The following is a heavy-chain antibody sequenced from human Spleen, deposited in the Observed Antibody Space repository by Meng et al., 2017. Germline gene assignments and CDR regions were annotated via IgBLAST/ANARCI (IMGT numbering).Heavy chain of an antibody. V-gene: IGHV2-5*02. CDR1: GFSLSTSGVG. J-gene: IGHJ5*02. CDR3: THSLYGGTSDP. CDR2: IYWDDDK. D-gene: IGHD4-23*01. Sequence: QITLKESCPTRVQPTQPLTLTCNFSGFSLSTSGVGVGWLRRPPGKALGWLALIYWDDDKRYSPSLKSRLTITKDTSKNQVVLTMTNRDPVDTATYYCTHSLYGGTSDPWGQGTLVTVSS.